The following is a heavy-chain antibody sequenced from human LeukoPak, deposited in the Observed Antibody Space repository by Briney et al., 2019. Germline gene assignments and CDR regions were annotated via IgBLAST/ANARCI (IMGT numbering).Heavy chain of an antibody. CDR2: IYYSGNT. V-gene: IGHV4-59*08. CDR3: ARRNDFDI. J-gene: IGHJ3*02. CDR1: GGSISGDH. Sequence: SETLSLTCTVSGGSISGDHWNWIRQPPGKGLEWIGNIYYSGNTNYNPSLKSRVTISVDTSKNQFSLKLSSVTAADTAVYYCARRNDFDIWGQGTVVTVSS.